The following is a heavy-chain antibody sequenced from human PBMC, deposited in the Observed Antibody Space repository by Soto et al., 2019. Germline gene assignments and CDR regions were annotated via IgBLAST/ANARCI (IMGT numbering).Heavy chain of an antibody. V-gene: IGHV1-18*01. D-gene: IGHD1-26*01. CDR3: AREGSRPYYYYGMDV. Sequence: ASVTVSCQASGYTITSYGFSWVRQAPGQGLEWMGWISAYNGNTNYAQKLQGRVTMTTDTSTSTAYMELRSLRSDDTAVYYCAREGSRPYYYYGMDVWGQGTTVTVSS. J-gene: IGHJ6*02. CDR1: GYTITSYG. CDR2: ISAYNGNT.